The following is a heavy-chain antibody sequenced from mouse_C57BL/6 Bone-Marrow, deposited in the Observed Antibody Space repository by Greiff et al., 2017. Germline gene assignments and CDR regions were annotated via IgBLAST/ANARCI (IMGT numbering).Heavy chain of an antibody. D-gene: IGHD3-1*01. CDR2: ISNLAYSI. CDR1: GFTFSDYG. Sequence: EVHLVESGGGLVQPGGSLKLSCAASGFTFSDYGMAWVRQAPRKGPEWVAFISNLAYSIYYADTVTGRFTISRENAKNTLYLEMSSLRSEDTAMYYCARGVGAYWGQGTLVTVSA. CDR3: ARGVGAY. J-gene: IGHJ3*01. V-gene: IGHV5-15*01.